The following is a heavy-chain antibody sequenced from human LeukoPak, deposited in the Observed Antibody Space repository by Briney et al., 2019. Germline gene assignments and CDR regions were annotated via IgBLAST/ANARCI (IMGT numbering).Heavy chain of an antibody. CDR1: GGSISSGGYY. CDR3: AYGYTMVGILDY. J-gene: IGHJ4*02. CDR2: IYYSGST. V-gene: IGHV4-31*03. Sequence: SETLSLTCTVSGGSISSGGYYWSWIRQHPGKGLEWIGYIYYSGSTYYNPSLKSRVTISVDTSKNQFSLKLSSVTAADTAVYYCAYGYTMVGILDYWGQGTLVTVSS. D-gene: IGHD2-21*01.